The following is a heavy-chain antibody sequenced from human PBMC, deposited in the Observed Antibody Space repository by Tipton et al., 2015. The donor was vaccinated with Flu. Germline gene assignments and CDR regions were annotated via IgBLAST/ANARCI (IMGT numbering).Heavy chain of an antibody. J-gene: IGHJ5*02. CDR2: VYHTGTT. CDR3: ARACGSGGNRWFDP. Sequence: TLSLTCTVSGGSLSSGDYHWSWIRQHPGKGLEWIVFVYHTGTTFYIPSLKSRVTISVDTSKNLFSLNLRSVTAADTAVYYCARACGSGGNRWFDPWGQGALVTVS. V-gene: IGHV4-31*03. CDR1: GGSLSSGDYH. D-gene: IGHD2-15*01.